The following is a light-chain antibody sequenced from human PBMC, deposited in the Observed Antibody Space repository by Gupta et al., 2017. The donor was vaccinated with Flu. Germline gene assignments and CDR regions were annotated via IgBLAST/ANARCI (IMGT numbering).Light chain of an antibody. V-gene: IGLV2-11*01. Sequence: QSALTQPRSVSGSPGQSVTISYTGTSSDIGDYDYVSWFQQHPGKAPKLLIYDVTKRSSGVPARFSGSKSGNTASLTISGLQAEDEADYHCCSFAGSYTLVFGGGTKLTVL. J-gene: IGLJ2*01. CDR2: DVT. CDR1: SSDIGDYDY. CDR3: CSFAGSYTLV.